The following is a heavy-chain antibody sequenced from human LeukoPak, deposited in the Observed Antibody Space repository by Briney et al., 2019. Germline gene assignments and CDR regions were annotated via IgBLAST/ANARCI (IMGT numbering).Heavy chain of an antibody. Sequence: GGSLRLSCAASGFTLSSYWMSWVRQAPGKGLEWVANIKQDGSEKYYVDSVKGRFTISRDNAKNSLYLQMNSLRAEDTAVYYCAREYNWNYALIDYWGQGTLVTVSS. CDR1: GFTLSSYW. V-gene: IGHV3-7*04. CDR3: AREYNWNYALIDY. D-gene: IGHD1-7*01. CDR2: IKQDGSEK. J-gene: IGHJ4*02.